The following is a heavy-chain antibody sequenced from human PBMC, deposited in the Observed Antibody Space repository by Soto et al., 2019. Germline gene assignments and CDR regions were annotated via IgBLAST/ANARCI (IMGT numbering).Heavy chain of an antibody. CDR2: IYYSGST. CDR1: GGSISSYY. D-gene: IGHD1-26*01. CDR3: ARNPSRLLRWFDP. J-gene: IGHJ5*02. V-gene: IGHV4-59*01. Sequence: SETLSLTCTVSGGSISSYYWSWIRQPPGKGLEWIGYIYYSGSTNYNPSLKSRVTISVDTSKNQFSLKLSSVTAADTAVYYCARNPSRLLRWFDPWGQGTLVTVSS.